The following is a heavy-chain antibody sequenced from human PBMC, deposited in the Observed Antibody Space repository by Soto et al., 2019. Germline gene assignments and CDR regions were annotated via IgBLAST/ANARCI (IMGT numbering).Heavy chain of an antibody. J-gene: IGHJ5*02. CDR3: AKSFCSSSSCFFLWVDP. D-gene: IGHD2-2*01. V-gene: IGHV3-23*01. CDR2: ISGTGVPT. CDR1: GFDLSNYA. Sequence: GSLRLSCAASGFDLSNYAMSWVRQAPGKGLECISLISGTGVPTLYAESVKGRFSVSRDNSKDTLFLEMNNLRVDDTAMYYCAKSFCSSSSCFFLWVDPWGPGTLVTVSS.